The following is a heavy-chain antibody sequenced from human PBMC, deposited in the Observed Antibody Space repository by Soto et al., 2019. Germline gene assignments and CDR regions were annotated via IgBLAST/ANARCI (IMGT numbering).Heavy chain of an antibody. CDR1: GFTFTSSA. J-gene: IGHJ3*02. V-gene: IGHV1-58*01. CDR3: AAARYYYDSSGSGAFDI. D-gene: IGHD3-22*01. CDR2: IVVGSGNT. Sequence: GASVTVSCQTSGFTFTSSAVQWVRQARGQRLEWIGWIVVGSGNTNYAQKFQERVTITRDMSTSTAYMELSSLRSEDTAVYYCAAARYYYDSSGSGAFDIWGQGTMVTVSS.